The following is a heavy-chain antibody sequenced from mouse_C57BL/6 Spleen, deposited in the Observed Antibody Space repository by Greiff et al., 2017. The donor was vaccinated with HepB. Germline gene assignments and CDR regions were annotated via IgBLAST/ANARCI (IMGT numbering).Heavy chain of an antibody. V-gene: IGHV3-6*01. CDR1: GYSITSGYY. Sequence: ESGPGLVKPSQSLSLTCSVTGYSITSGYYWNWIRQFPGNKLEWMGYISYDGSNNYNPSLKNRISITRDTSKNQFFLKLNSVTTEDTATYYCARASSAWFAYWGQGPLVTVSA. J-gene: IGHJ3*01. CDR3: ARASSAWFAY. CDR2: ISYDGSN. D-gene: IGHD3-1*01.